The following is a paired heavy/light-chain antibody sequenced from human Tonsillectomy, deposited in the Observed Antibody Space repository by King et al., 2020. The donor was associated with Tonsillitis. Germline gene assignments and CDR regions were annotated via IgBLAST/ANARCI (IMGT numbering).Light chain of an antibody. CDR3: QAWDRTTAV. J-gene: IGLJ2*01. CDR1: KLGDKH. Sequence: SYELTQPPSLSVSPGQAASFACSGDKLGDKHVFWYQQKPGQSPLLVIYYNDRRPLEIPERFSGSNSGDTATLTISETQAMDEADYYCQAWDRTTAVFGGGTKLTVL. CDR2: YND. V-gene: IGLV3-1*01.
Heavy chain of an antibody. Sequence: QVQLVESGGGVVQPGKSLRLSCAASGFRFTSYGMHWVRQAPGKGLEGLATTSYDGGEKFYADSVKGRLTISRDNYKNTVYLQINSLRPEDTAVYYCARDHAGAVAGSSWYFDLWGRGTLVTVSS. J-gene: IGHJ2*01. CDR1: GFRFTSYG. V-gene: IGHV3-30*03. CDR2: TSYDGGEK. D-gene: IGHD6-19*01. CDR3: ARDHAGAVAGSSWYFDL.